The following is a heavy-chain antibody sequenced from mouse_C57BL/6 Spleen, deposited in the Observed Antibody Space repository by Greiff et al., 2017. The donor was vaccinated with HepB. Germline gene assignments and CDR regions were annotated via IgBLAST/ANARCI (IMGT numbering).Heavy chain of an antibody. CDR1: GFTFSDYY. D-gene: IGHD2-4*01. CDR3: ARADDSAWFAY. Sequence: EVKLMESEGGLVQPGSSMKLSCTASGFTFSDYYMAWVRQVPEKGLEWVANINYDGSSTYYLDSLKSRFIISRDNAKNILYLQMSSLKSEDTATYYCARADDSAWFAYWGQGTLVTVSA. J-gene: IGHJ3*01. CDR2: INYDGSST. V-gene: IGHV5-16*01.